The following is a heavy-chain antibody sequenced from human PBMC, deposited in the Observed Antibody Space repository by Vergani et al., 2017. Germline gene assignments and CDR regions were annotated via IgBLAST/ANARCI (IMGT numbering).Heavy chain of an antibody. CDR2: IIPIFGTA. D-gene: IGHD6-13*01. V-gene: IGHV1-69*06. CDR3: ARDLVDGDGYSSSWYGWFDP. CDR1: GGTFSSYA. Sequence: QVQLVQSGAEVKKPGSSVKVSCKASGGTFSSYAISWVRQAPGQGLEWMGGIIPIFGTANYAQKFQGRVTITADKSTSTAYMELSSLRSEDTAVYYCARDLVDGDGYSSSWYGWFDPWGQGTLVTVSS. J-gene: IGHJ5*02.